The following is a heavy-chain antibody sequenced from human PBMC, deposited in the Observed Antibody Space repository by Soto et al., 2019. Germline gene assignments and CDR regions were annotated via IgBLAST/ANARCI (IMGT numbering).Heavy chain of an antibody. CDR2: INPGNVDT. V-gene: IGHV1-3*01. D-gene: IGHD2-2*01. J-gene: IGHJ6*02. CDR3: ERTDCSSTSCYNYYYYGMDV. Sequence: QVQLVQSGTEVKKPGASVKVSCKTSGYSFTKYGLHWVRQAPGQRLEWMGWINPGNVDTKYSQKFQGRVTITRDTSATTAYMEVSSLRSEDSAVFYCERTDCSSTSCYNYYYYGMDVWGQGTTVTVSS. CDR1: GYSFTKYG.